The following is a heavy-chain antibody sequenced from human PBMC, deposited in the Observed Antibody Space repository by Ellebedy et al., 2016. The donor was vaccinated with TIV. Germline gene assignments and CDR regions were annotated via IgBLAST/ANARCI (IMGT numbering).Heavy chain of an antibody. CDR1: GYTFTNYA. D-gene: IGHD3-10*01. Sequence: AASVKVSCKASGYTFTNYAISWVRQAPGQGLEWMGWISGYNGNTNYAQKLQGRVTMTTDTSTSTAYMELRSLRSDDTSVYYCARDDAMVRVLWFGEAYYYYGMDVWGQGTTVTVSS. CDR3: ARDDAMVRVLWFGEAYYYYGMDV. J-gene: IGHJ6*02. V-gene: IGHV1-18*04. CDR2: ISGYNGNT.